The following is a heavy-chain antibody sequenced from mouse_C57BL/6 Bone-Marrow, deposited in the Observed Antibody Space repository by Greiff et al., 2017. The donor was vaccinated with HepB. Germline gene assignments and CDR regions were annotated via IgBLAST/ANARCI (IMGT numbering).Heavy chain of an antibody. V-gene: IGHV1-80*01. Sequence: VQLQESGAELVKPGASVKISCKASGYAFSSYWMNWVKQRPGKGLEWIGQIYPGDGDTNYNGKFKGKATLTADKSSSTAYMQLSSLTSEDSAVYFCARFPYGSRCDFDYWGQGTTLTVSS. CDR1: GYAFSSYW. CDR2: IYPGDGDT. J-gene: IGHJ2*01. CDR3: ARFPYGSRCDFDY. D-gene: IGHD1-1*01.